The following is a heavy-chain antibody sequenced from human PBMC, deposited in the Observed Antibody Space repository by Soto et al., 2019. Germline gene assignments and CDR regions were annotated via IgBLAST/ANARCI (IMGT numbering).Heavy chain of an antibody. J-gene: IGHJ6*02. CDR1: GGTFSSYA. V-gene: IGHV1-69*13. CDR2: IIPIFGTA. CDR3: ARAGGRFDCSGGSCYRSSSPKTHYYYYYGMDV. D-gene: IGHD2-15*01. Sequence: SVKVSCKASGGTFSSYAISWVRQAPGQGLEWMGGIIPIFGTANYAQKFQGRVTITADESTSTAYMELSSLRSEDTAVYYCARAGGRFDCSGGSCYRSSSPKTHYYYYYGMDVWGQGTTVTVSS.